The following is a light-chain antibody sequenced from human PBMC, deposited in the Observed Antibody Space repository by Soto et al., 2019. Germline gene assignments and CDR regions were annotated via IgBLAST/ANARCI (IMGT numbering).Light chain of an antibody. CDR1: QSVRNY. Sequence: EIVLTQSPATLSLSPGERATLSCRASQSVRNYLAWYQQKPGQAPRLLIYDASNGATGIPARFSGSGSGTDFTLTISSLEPEDFAVYFCQQRSNWPLVTFGQGTRLEIK. CDR2: DAS. V-gene: IGKV3-11*01. J-gene: IGKJ5*01. CDR3: QQRSNWPLVT.